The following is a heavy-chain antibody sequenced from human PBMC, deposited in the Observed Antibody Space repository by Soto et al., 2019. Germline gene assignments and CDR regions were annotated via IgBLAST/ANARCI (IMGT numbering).Heavy chain of an antibody. Sequence: PVGSLRLSCAASCFSFSTYNMDWVRQAPGKGPEWIAYISTTSFTIYYADSVKGRFTTSRDNDRNSLYLEMNSLRDEDTAVYYCARDRCYDGTCYSASDSWGQGTLVTVSS. CDR3: ARDRCYDGTCYSASDS. J-gene: IGHJ5*01. CDR1: CFSFSTYN. D-gene: IGHD2-15*01. V-gene: IGHV3-48*02. CDR2: ISTTSFTI.